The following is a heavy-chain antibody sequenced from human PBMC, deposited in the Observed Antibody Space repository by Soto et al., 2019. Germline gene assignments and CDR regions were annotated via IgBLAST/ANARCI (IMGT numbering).Heavy chain of an antibody. Sequence: QRQLRESGPGLVKPSETLSLTCSVSGGYITGSSFSWGWIRQSPGTGLQWIGSLSYSGSTYYNPSLKGHVAISADTSKNAFSLELKLMTAADTATYFCARGLRWTRTFDFWGRGTLVTVSS. V-gene: IGHV4-39*01. CDR2: LSYSGST. J-gene: IGHJ4*02. CDR3: ARGLRWTRTFDF. D-gene: IGHD3-16*01. CDR1: GGYITGSSFS.